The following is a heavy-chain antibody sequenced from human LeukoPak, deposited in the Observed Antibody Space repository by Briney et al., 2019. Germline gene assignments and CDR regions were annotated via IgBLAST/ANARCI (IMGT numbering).Heavy chain of an antibody. CDR1: GYSISSGYY. CDR2: IYHSGST. Sequence: PSETLSLTCAVSGYSISSGYYWGWIRPPPGKGLEWIGSIYHSGSTYYNPSLKSRVTISVDTSKNQFSLKLSSVTAADTAVYYCARRLRYYFDYWGQGTLVTVSS. J-gene: IGHJ4*02. V-gene: IGHV4-38-2*01. CDR3: ARRLRYYFDY. D-gene: IGHD4-17*01.